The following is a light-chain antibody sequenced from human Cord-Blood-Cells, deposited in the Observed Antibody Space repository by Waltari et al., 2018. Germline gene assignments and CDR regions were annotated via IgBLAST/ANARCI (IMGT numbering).Light chain of an antibody. Sequence: DILLTQSQATMSLSQWERACLSCRASHSVSSSYLAWYQQKPGQAPRPLIYGASSRATGIPDRFSGSGSGTDFTLTISRLEPEDFAVYYCQQYGSSPFTFGGGTKVEIK. CDR2: GAS. V-gene: IGKV3-20*01. CDR1: HSVSSSY. J-gene: IGKJ4*01. CDR3: QQYGSSPFT.